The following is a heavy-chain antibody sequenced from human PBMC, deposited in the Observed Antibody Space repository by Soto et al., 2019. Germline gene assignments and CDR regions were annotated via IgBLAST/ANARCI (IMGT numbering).Heavy chain of an antibody. Sequence: ESGGGVVQPGRSLRLSCSASGFTFSSYGMHWVRQAPGKGLEWVAVIWYDGSNKYYADSVKGRFTISRDNSKNTLYLQMNSLSAENTAVYYCARLGEQWLVDYWGQGTLVTVSS. CDR1: GFTFSSYG. V-gene: IGHV3-33*01. D-gene: IGHD6-19*01. CDR3: ARLGEQWLVDY. J-gene: IGHJ4*02. CDR2: IWYDGSNK.